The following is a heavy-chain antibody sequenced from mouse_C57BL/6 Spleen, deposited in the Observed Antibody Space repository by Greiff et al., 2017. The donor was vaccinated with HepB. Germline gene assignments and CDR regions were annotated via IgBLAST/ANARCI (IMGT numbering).Heavy chain of an antibody. J-gene: IGHJ1*03. Sequence: EVQGVESGPGLAKPSQTLSLTCSVTGYSITSDYWNWIRKFPGNKLEYMGYISYSGSTYYNPSLKSRISITRDTSKNQYYLQLNSVTTEDTATYYCARSLYYGYDDWYFDVWGTGTTVTVSS. V-gene: IGHV3-8*01. CDR3: ARSLYYGYDDWYFDV. CDR2: ISYSGST. D-gene: IGHD2-2*01. CDR1: GYSITSDY.